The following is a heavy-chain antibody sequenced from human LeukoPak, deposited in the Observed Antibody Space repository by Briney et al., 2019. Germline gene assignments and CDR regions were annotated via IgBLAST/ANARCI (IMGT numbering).Heavy chain of an antibody. CDR1: GGSISSSSYY. Sequence: PSETLSLTCTVSGGSISSSSYYWSWIRQPAGKGLEWIGRIYGSGSTSYNPSLKSRVTMSVDTSMNQFSLKLTSVTAADTAVYYCAREVSSGYFHFDYWGQGTLVTVSS. D-gene: IGHD3-22*01. V-gene: IGHV4-61*02. CDR2: IYGSGST. CDR3: AREVSSGYFHFDY. J-gene: IGHJ4*02.